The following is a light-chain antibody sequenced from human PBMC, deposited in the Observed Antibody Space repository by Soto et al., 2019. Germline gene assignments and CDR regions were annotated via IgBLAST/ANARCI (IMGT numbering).Light chain of an antibody. CDR1: SGHSNYA. V-gene: IGLV4-69*01. CDR2: VNSDGSH. J-gene: IGLJ1*01. CDR3: QTWGV. Sequence: QLVLTQSPSASASLGASVELTCTLSSGHSNYAIAWHQQQPEKGPRYLMKVNSDGSHRKGDGIPDRFSGSGSGAERYLTISSLQSEDEADYYCQTWGVFGTGTKLTVL.